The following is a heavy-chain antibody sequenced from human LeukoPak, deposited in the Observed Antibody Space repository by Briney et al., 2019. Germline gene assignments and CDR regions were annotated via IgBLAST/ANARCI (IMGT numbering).Heavy chain of an antibody. CDR2: IKSKTDGGTT. D-gene: IGHD3-22*01. CDR3: TTVWGHDSSVYYYTFDY. V-gene: IGHV3-15*01. J-gene: IGHJ4*02. Sequence: PGGSLRLSCAASGFTFSNAWMSWVRQAPGKGLEWVGRIKSKTDGGTTDYAAPVKGRFTISRDDSKNTLYLQMNSLKTEDTAVYYCTTVWGHDSSVYYYTFDYWGREPLVTVSS. CDR1: GFTFSNAW.